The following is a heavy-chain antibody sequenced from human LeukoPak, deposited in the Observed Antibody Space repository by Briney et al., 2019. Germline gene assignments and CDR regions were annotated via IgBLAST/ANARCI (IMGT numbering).Heavy chain of an antibody. J-gene: IGHJ4*02. V-gene: IGHV4-4*07. Sequence: SETLSLTCTVSGGSSSNSFWSWIRQPAGKGLEWIGRIYTDGSTNSNPSLRSRLTMSLDTSKNQFSLKLTSVTAADTAVYFCARAPSGCGGTCAFDYWGQGTLVTVSS. CDR1: GGSSSNSF. D-gene: IGHD2-15*01. CDR3: ARAPSGCGGTCAFDY. CDR2: IYTDGST.